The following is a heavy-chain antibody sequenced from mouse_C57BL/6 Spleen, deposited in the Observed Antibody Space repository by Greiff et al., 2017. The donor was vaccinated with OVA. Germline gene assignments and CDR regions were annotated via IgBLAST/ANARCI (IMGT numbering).Heavy chain of an antibody. J-gene: IGHJ2*01. CDR1: GYAFSSYW. Sequence: QVQLKESGAELVKPGASVKISCKASGYAFSSYWMNWVKQRPGKGLEWIGQIYPGDGDTNYNGKFKGKATLTADKSSSTAYMQLSSLTSEDSAVYFCARSGMITVDYWGQGTTLTVSS. D-gene: IGHD2-4*01. CDR3: ARSGMITVDY. V-gene: IGHV1-80*01. CDR2: IYPGDGDT.